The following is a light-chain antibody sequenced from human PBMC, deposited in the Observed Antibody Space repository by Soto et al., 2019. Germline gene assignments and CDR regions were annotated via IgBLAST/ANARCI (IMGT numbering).Light chain of an antibody. Sequence: EIVLTQSPGTLSLSPGERATLSCRASQSVSSSYLAWYQQKPGQAPRLLIYGASSRATGIPDRFSGSGSGTDFPLTISGLEPEDFAVYYCQQYGRTFGQGTKVEIK. CDR1: QSVSSSY. CDR3: QQYGRT. V-gene: IGKV3-20*01. J-gene: IGKJ1*01. CDR2: GAS.